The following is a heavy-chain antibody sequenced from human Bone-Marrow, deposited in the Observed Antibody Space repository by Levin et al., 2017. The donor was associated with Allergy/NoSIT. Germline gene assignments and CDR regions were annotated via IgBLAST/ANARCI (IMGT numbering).Heavy chain of an antibody. CDR1: GFTFSSYA. CDR2: ISSNGGST. CDR3: VKGSDILTGYYIDQHDY. Sequence: GESLKISCSASGFTFSSYAMHWVRQAPGKGLEYVSAISSNGGSTYYADSVKGRFTISRDNSKNTLYLQMSSLRAEDTAVYYCVKGSDILTGYYIDQHDYWGQGTLVTVSS. J-gene: IGHJ4*02. V-gene: IGHV3-64D*06. D-gene: IGHD3-9*01.